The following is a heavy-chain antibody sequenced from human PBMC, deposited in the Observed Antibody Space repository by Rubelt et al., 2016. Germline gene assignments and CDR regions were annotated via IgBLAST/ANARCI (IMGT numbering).Heavy chain of an antibody. CDR2: INHSGST. CDR3: ARHFRDYYDSSGSYHGYGMDV. Sequence: YWSWIRQPPGKGLEWIGEINHSGSTNYNPSLKSRVTISVDTSKNQFSLKLSSVTAADTAVYYCARHFRDYYDSSGSYHGYGMDVWGQGTTVTVSS. J-gene: IGHJ6*02. V-gene: IGHV4-34*01. CDR1: Y. D-gene: IGHD3-22*01.